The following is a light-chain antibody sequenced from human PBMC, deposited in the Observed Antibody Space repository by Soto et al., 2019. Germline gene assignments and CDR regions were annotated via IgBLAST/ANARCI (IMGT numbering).Light chain of an antibody. J-gene: IGLJ3*02. CDR3: GAWDSSLSAEV. CDR1: SPNIGNNY. CDR2: YNN. Sequence: QSVLTQPPSVSAAPGQKVTISCSGSSPNIGNNYVSWYQHLPGTAPKLLIYYNNKRPSGIPDRFSGSKSGTSATLGITGLQTGDEADYYCGAWDSSLSAEVFGGGTK. V-gene: IGLV1-51*01.